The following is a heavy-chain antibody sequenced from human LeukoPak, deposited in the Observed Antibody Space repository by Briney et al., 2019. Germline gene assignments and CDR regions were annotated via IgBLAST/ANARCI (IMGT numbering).Heavy chain of an antibody. V-gene: IGHV3-11*03. D-gene: IGHD6-25*01. Sequence: PGGSLRLSCAASGLTFSDYYMSWIRQAPGRGLEWVSYISSRSTYTNYADSVKGRFTISRDNAKNSLYLQMNSLRAEDTAVYYCARSGSQRPPSFHFDYWGQGTLVTVSS. CDR3: ARSGSQRPPSFHFDY. CDR1: GLTFSDYY. J-gene: IGHJ4*02. CDR2: ISSRSTYT.